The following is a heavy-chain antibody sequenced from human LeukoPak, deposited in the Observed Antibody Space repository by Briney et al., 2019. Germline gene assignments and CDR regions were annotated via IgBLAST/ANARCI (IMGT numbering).Heavy chain of an antibody. CDR2: IYYSGST. CDR3: ARDGSTPDY. V-gene: IGHV4-39*07. J-gene: IGHJ4*02. CDR1: GYSISSSSYY. D-gene: IGHD2-2*01. Sequence: SETLSLTCTVSGYSISSSSYYWGWIRQPPGKGLEWIGSIYYSGSTYYNPSLKSRVTISVDTSKNQFSLKLSSVTAADTAVYYCARDGSTPDYWGQGTLVTVSS.